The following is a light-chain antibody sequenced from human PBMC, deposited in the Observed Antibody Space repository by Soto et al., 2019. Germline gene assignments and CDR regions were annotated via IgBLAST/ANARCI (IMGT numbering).Light chain of an antibody. CDR1: QSVSSSF. CDR3: QQYDRSPWT. V-gene: IGKV3-20*01. J-gene: IGKJ1*01. CDR2: GAS. Sequence: EIVLTQSPGTLSLSPGERATLSCRASQSVSSSFLAWYQQKPGQAPRLLIYGASSRATGIPDRFSGSGSGTGFTLTISRLEPEEFSVYDCQQYDRSPWTFGQVTKVEIK.